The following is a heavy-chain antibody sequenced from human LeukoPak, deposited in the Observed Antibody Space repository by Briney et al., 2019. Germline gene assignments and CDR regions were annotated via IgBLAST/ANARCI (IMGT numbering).Heavy chain of an antibody. Sequence: SETLSLTCAVYGGSFSGYYWSWIRQPPGKGLEWIGEINHSGSTNYNPSLKSRVTISVDTSKNQFSLKLSSVTAADTAVYYCARGRITMIVVVITRGAAFDIWGQGTMVTVSS. V-gene: IGHV4-34*01. CDR1: GGSFSGYY. J-gene: IGHJ3*02. CDR2: INHSGST. D-gene: IGHD3-22*01. CDR3: ARGRITMIVVVITRGAAFDI.